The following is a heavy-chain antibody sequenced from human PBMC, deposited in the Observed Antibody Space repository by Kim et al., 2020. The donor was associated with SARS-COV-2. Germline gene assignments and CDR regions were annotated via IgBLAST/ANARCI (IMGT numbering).Heavy chain of an antibody. D-gene: IGHD2-2*01. CDR1: GGSISSYY. J-gene: IGHJ6*04. CDR3: ARLGRRSTRCPIGMVV. CDR2: IYYSGST. Sequence: SETLSLTCTVSGGSISSYYWSWIRQPPGKGLEWIGYIYYSGSTNYNPSLKSRVTISVDTSKNQFSLKLSSVTAADTAVYYCARLGRRSTRCPIGMVVRG. V-gene: IGHV4-59*08.